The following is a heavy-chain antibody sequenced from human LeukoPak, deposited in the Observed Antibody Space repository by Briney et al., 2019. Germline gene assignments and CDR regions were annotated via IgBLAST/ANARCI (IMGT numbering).Heavy chain of an antibody. CDR3: ARKGPKVTIFGVVNRKTYMDV. Sequence: SETLSLTCAVYGGSFSGYYWSRIRQPPGKGLEWIGEINHSGSTNYNPSLKSRVTISVDTSKNQFSLKLSSVTAADTAVYYCARKGPKVTIFGVVNRKTYMDVWGKGTTVTVSS. CDR1: GGSFSGYY. D-gene: IGHD3-3*01. V-gene: IGHV4-34*01. CDR2: INHSGST. J-gene: IGHJ6*03.